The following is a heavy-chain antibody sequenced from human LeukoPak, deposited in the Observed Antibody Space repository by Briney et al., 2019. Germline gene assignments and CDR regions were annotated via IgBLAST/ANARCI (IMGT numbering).Heavy chain of an antibody. Sequence: GGSLRLSCEVSGFTFSSSRMNWVRQAPGKGLEWVSYISSSSSTIYYADSVKGRFTISRDNAKNSLYLQMNSLRAEDTAVYYCARGSTYYDSSGQVPFDYWGQGTLVTVSS. J-gene: IGHJ4*02. CDR1: GFTFSSSR. V-gene: IGHV3-48*01. CDR3: ARGSTYYDSSGQVPFDY. CDR2: ISSSSSTI. D-gene: IGHD3-22*01.